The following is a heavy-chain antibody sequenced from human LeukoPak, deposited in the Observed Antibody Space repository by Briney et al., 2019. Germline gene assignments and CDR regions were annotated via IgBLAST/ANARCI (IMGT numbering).Heavy chain of an antibody. V-gene: IGHV3-7*03. CDR2: IKQDRSEK. D-gene: IGHD4-11*01. CDR3: ARGHSIEPYYYYYYMDV. J-gene: IGHJ6*03. CDR1: EFTFFTYS. Sequence: HPGGSLRLSCAASEFTFFTYSMSLVRQAPGKGLEGVANIKQDRSEKYYVDAVKGRFTTSRDNAKNSLYLQMNSLRAEDTAVYYCARGHSIEPYYYYYYMDVWGKGTTVTVSS.